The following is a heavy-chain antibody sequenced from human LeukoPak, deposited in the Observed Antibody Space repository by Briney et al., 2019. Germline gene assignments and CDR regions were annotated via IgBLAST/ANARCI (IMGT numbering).Heavy chain of an antibody. V-gene: IGHV3-15*04. J-gene: IGHJ4*02. Sequence: GGSLRLSCAASGLTFTNAWMNWVRQAPGKGLEWVGRIASKTDGGTTDYAAPVKGRFTISRDDSKNTLFLQLNSLKTEDTAVYYCTTGIRGDCGQGTLVTVSS. CDR3: TTGIRGD. CDR2: IASKTDGGTT. CDR1: GLTFTNAW.